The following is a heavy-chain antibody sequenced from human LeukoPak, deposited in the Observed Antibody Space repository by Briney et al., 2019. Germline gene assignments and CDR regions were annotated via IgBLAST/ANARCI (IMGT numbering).Heavy chain of an antibody. V-gene: IGHV3-21*01. D-gene: IGHD2-2*01. CDR3: ARSWTPTATRWFDP. CDR2: ISSDGAYI. Sequence: PGGSLRLSCAASGFTFTTYGMHWVRQPPGKGLEWVSSISSDGAYIFDADSVKGRFSISRDNAKNSLYLQMNSLRAEDTAVYYCARSWTPTATRWFDPWGQGTLVTVSS. J-gene: IGHJ5*02. CDR1: GFTFTTYG.